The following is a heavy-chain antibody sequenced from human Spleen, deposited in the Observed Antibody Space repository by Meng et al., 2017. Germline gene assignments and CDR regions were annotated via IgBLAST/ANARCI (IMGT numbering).Heavy chain of an antibody. CDR2: ISWNSGSI. CDR3: ARYRVYASSSYYHDGLGYFDN. CDR1: GFIFDDYA. V-gene: IGHV3-9*01. D-gene: IGHD3-22*01. J-gene: IGHJ4*02. Sequence: LSLPCVVSGFIFDDYAMHWVRQAPGKGLEWVSGISWNSGSIRFAESVRGRFTISRDNSKSSLYLQMNSLRSDDTALYYCARYRVYASSSYYHDGLGYFDNWGQGTVVTVSS.